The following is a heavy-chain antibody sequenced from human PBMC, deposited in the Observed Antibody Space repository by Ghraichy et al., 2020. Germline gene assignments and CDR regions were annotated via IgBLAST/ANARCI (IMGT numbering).Heavy chain of an antibody. CDR1: GFTFGDYA. J-gene: IGHJ4*02. D-gene: IGHD1-26*01. CDR3: TRELDSGSYYGFDY. Sequence: GGSLRLSCTASGFTFGDYAMSWFRQAPGKGLEWVGFIRSKAYGGTTEYAASVKGRFTISRDDSKSIAYLQMNSLKTEDTAVYYCTRELDSGSYYGFDYWGQGTLVTVSS. V-gene: IGHV3-49*03. CDR2: IRSKAYGGTT.